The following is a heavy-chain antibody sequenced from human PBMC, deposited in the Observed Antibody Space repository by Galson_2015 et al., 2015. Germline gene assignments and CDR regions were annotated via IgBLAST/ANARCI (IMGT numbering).Heavy chain of an antibody. Sequence: SLRLSCAVSGFTFRDYGMHWVRQAPGKGLEWVALISYDGSIKYYADSVKARFTISRDNAKNTLYLQISSLRVEDSAVYYCAKDRRKLNSETDFWGQGTLVTVSS. CDR3: AKDRRKLNSETDF. D-gene: IGHD1-7*01. J-gene: IGHJ4*02. CDR2: ISYDGSIK. V-gene: IGHV3-30*18. CDR1: GFTFRDYG.